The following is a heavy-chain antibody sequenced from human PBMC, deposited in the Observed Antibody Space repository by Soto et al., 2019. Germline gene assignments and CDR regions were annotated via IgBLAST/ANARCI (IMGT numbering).Heavy chain of an antibody. V-gene: IGHV4-59*08. Sequence: QVQLQESGPGLVKPSETLSLTCTVSGGSITNYYWTWIRQPPGKGLEWIGCMYHSGSTNYNPSLKSRVVVTVDTSKNQFSLKVSSVTAAETSVYYCGRWLGYCDSTSCYGDAFDIWGQGTMVTVSS. CDR2: MYHSGST. D-gene: IGHD2-2*01. CDR1: GGSITNYY. CDR3: GRWLGYCDSTSCYGDAFDI. J-gene: IGHJ3*02.